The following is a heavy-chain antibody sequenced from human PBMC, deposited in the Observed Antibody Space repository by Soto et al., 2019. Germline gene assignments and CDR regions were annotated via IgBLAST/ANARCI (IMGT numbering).Heavy chain of an antibody. Sequence: ASVKVSCKASGYTFTSYDINWVRQAPGQGLEWMGWISAYNGNTNYAQKFQGRVTMTTDTSTSTAYMEVRSLRSDDTAVYYCARDAAAGLNDYWGQGTLVTVSS. D-gene: IGHD6-13*01. CDR2: ISAYNGNT. J-gene: IGHJ4*02. V-gene: IGHV1-18*01. CDR1: GYTFTSYD. CDR3: ARDAAAGLNDY.